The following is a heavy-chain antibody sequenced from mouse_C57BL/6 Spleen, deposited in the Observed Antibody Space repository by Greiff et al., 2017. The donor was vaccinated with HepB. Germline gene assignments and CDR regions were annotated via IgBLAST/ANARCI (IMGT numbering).Heavy chain of an antibody. CDR1: GYTFTSYW. CDR3: ARSKRGYYFDY. J-gene: IGHJ2*01. V-gene: IGHV1-59*01. CDR2: IDPSDSYT. Sequence: QVQLQQPGAELVRPGPSVKLSCKASGYTFTSYWMHWVKQRPGQGLEWIGVIDPSDSYTNYNQKFKGKATLTVDTSSSTAYMQLSSLTSEDSAVYYCARSKRGYYFDYWGQGTTLTVSS.